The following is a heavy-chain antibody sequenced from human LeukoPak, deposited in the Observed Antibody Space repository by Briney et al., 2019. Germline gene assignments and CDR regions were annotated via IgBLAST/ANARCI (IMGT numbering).Heavy chain of an antibody. Sequence: GGSLRLSCSASGFTFSTYAMHWVRQAPGKGLEYVSAISSNGGSTYYADSVKGRFTISRDNSKNTLYLQMSSLRAEDTAVYYCVRGDYYDSSGYYYRYFQHWGQGTLVTVSS. CDR1: GFTFSTYA. D-gene: IGHD3-22*01. CDR2: ISSNGGST. CDR3: VRGDYYDSSGYYYRYFQH. J-gene: IGHJ1*01. V-gene: IGHV3-64D*06.